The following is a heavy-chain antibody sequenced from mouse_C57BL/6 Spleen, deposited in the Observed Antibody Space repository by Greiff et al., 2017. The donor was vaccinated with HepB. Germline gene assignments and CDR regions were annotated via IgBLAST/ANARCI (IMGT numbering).Heavy chain of an antibody. D-gene: IGHD2-5*01. CDR3: AREGSNYGAMDY. V-gene: IGHV1-55*01. Sequence: VKLQQPGAELVKPGASVKMSCKASGYTFTSYWITWVKQRPGQGLEWIGDIYPGSGSTNYNEKFKSKATLTVDTSSSTAYMQLSSLTSEDSAVYYCAREGSNYGAMDYWGQGTSVTVSS. J-gene: IGHJ4*01. CDR2: IYPGSGST. CDR1: GYTFTSYW.